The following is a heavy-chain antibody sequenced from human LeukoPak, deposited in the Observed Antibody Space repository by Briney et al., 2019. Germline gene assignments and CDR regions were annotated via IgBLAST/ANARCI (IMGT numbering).Heavy chain of an antibody. V-gene: IGHV1-18*04. CDR3: VIAAAAGFWRFDY. D-gene: IGHD6-13*01. CDR2: ISAYNGNT. CDR1: GYTFTSYG. Sequence: ASVKVSCKASGYTFTSYGISWVRQAPGQGLEWMGWISAYNGNTNYAQKLQGRVTMTTDTSTSTAYMELRNLRSDDTAVYYCVIAAAAGFWRFDYWGQGTLVTVSS. J-gene: IGHJ4*02.